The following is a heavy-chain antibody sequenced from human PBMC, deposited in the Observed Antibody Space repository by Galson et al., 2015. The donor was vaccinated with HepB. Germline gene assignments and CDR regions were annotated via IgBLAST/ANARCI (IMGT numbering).Heavy chain of an antibody. CDR3: ARMGADCSSTSCYTFYSALYYGMDV. V-gene: IGHV3-66*01. CDR2: IYSGGST. CDR1: GFTVSSNY. J-gene: IGHJ6*02. D-gene: IGHD2-2*02. Sequence: SLRLSCAASGFTVSSNYMSWVRQAPGKGLEWVSVIYSGGSTYYADSVKGRFTISRDNSKNTLYLQMNSLRAEDTAVYYCARMGADCSSTSCYTFYSALYYGMDVWGQGTTVTVSS.